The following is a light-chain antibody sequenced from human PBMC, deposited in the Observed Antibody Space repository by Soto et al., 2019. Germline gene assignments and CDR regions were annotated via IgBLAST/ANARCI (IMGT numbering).Light chain of an antibody. J-gene: IGLJ1*01. CDR1: IDDVGAYNY. CDR3: SSYTSTYSPV. CDR2: DVN. V-gene: IGLV2-14*03. Sequence: QSALTQPASVSGSPGQSITISCTGTIDDVGAYNYVSWYQQRPGSAPQLIMYDVNNRPSGASHRFSGSKSGHTAYLTISGLQSDDEANYHCSSYTSTYSPVFGTGTKLTVL.